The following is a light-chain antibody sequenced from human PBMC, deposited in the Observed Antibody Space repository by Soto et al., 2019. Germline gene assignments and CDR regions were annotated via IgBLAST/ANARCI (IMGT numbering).Light chain of an antibody. CDR1: QIVSSN. J-gene: IGKJ5*01. V-gene: IGKV3-15*01. Sequence: EIVMTQSLATLSVSPGERATLSCRASQIVSSNLAWYQQKPGQAPRLLIYGASTRATGIPARFSGSGSGTEFTLTISSLQSEDFAVYYCQQYNNWLITFGQGTGLEIK. CDR3: QQYNNWLIT. CDR2: GAS.